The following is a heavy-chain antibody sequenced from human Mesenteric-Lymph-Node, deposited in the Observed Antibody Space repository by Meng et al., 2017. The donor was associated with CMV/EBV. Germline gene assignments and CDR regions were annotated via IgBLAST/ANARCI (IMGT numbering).Heavy chain of an antibody. CDR3: ARDEGSGSYHRFDH. CDR1: GFTFSDYY. D-gene: IGHD3-10*01. CDR2: ISSSGNTI. J-gene: IGHJ5*02. Sequence: ACGFTFSDYYMRGIRKAPGKGLEWVSYISSSGNTIYYADSVKGRFTIARDNAKNSLYLQMNSLRAEDTAVYYCARDEGSGSYHRFDHWGQGTLVTVSS. V-gene: IGHV3-11*01.